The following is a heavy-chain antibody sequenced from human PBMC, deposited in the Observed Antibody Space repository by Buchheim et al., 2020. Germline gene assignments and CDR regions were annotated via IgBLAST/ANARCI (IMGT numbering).Heavy chain of an antibody. CDR1: GFTFSSYA. J-gene: IGHJ4*02. CDR2: ISGSGGST. Sequence: EVQLLESGGGLVQPGGSLRLSCAASGFTFSSYAMSWVRQAPGKGLEWVSAISGSGGSTYYADSVKGRFTISRDNSKNTLYLQMNSLRAEDTAVYYCAKDLYDSSGYYGYPPFDYWGQGTL. D-gene: IGHD3-22*01. CDR3: AKDLYDSSGYYGYPPFDY. V-gene: IGHV3-23*01.